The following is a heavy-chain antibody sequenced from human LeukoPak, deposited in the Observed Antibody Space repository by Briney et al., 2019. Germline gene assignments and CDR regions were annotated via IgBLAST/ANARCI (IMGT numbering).Heavy chain of an antibody. Sequence: SETLSLTCAVYGGSFSGYYWSWIRQPPGKGLEWIGEINHSGSTNYNPSLKSRVTISVQPSKNQFSLKLSPVNRQVTALDYCAIGDLYGSSWPFDFWGQGTLVTVSS. D-gene: IGHD6-13*01. CDR2: INHSGST. CDR1: GGSFSGYY. J-gene: IGHJ4*02. V-gene: IGHV4-34*01. CDR3: AIGDLYGSSWPFDF.